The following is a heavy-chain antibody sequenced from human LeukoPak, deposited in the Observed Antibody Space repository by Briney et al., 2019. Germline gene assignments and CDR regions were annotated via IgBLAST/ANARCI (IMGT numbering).Heavy chain of an antibody. V-gene: IGHV3-21*01. CDR1: GFTFSSYS. CDR2: ISSSSSYI. CDR3: AREGREMATVGNDY. Sequence: PGGSLRLSCAASGFTFSSYSMNWVRQAPGKGLEWVSSISSSSSYIYYADSVKGRFIISRDNAKNSLYLQMNSLRAEDTAVYYCAREGREMATVGNDYWGQGTLVTVSS. D-gene: IGHD5-24*01. J-gene: IGHJ4*02.